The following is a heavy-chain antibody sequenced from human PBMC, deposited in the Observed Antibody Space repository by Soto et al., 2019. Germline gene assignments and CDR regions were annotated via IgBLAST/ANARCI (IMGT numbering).Heavy chain of an antibody. J-gene: IGHJ5*02. CDR2: ISAYNGNT. CDR1: GYTFTSYG. Sequence: QVQLVQSGAEVKKPGASVKVSCKASGYTFTSYGISWVRQAPGQGLEWMGWISAYNGNTNYAQKLPGRVTMTTDTSTSTAYMELRSLRSDDTAVYYCARDRKRYCSGGSCSPWFDPWGQGTLVTVSS. V-gene: IGHV1-18*01. CDR3: ARDRKRYCSGGSCSPWFDP. D-gene: IGHD2-15*01.